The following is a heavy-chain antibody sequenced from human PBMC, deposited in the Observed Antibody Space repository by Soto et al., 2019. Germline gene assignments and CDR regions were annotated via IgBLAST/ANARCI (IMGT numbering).Heavy chain of an antibody. CDR1: GFTFSSYA. CDR2: ISGSGGST. V-gene: IGHV3-23*01. D-gene: IGHD6-13*01. Sequence: GGSLRLSCAASGFTFSSYAMSWVRQAPGKGLEWVSAISGSGGSTYYADSVKGRFTISRDNSKNTLYLQMNSLRAEDTAVYYCAKDGSSWYFVDPIDYWGQGTLVTVSS. CDR3: AKDGSSWYFVDPIDY. J-gene: IGHJ4*02.